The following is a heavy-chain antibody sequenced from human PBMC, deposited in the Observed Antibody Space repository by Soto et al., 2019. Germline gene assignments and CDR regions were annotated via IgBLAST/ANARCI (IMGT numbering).Heavy chain of an antibody. V-gene: IGHV4-59*01. D-gene: IGHD6-19*01. J-gene: IGHJ3*02. CDR2: IYYSGST. CDR3: ASVSGWYGAFDI. Sequence: SETLSLTCTVSGGSISSYYWSWIRQPPGKGLEWIGYIYYSGSTNYNPSLKSRVTISVDTSKNQFSLKLSSVTAADTAVYYCASVSGWYGAFDIWGQGTMVTVSS. CDR1: GGSISSYY.